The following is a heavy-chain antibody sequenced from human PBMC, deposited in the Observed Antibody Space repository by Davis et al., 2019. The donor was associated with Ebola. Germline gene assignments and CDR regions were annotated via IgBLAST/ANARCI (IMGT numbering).Heavy chain of an antibody. J-gene: IGHJ5*02. Sequence: PSETLSLTCTVSGGSISSGDYYWSWIRQPPGKGLEWIGYIYYSGSTYYNPSLKSRVTISVDTSKNQFSLKLSSVTAADTAVYYCARESPLGYCSSTSCPRWFDPWGQGTLVTVSS. CDR1: GGSISSGDYY. D-gene: IGHD2-2*01. CDR3: ARESPLGYCSSTSCPRWFDP. V-gene: IGHV4-30-4*08. CDR2: IYYSGST.